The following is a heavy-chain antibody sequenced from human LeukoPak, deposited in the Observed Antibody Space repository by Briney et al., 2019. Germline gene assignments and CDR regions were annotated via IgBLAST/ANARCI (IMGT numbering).Heavy chain of an antibody. CDR1: GGSLSSHY. J-gene: IGHJ4*02. CDR2: IYDSGST. Sequence: SETLSLTCTVSGGSLSSHYWSWIRQPLGKGLEWIGYIYDSGSTSNPSLKSRVTISEDTSKKQFSLKLTSVTAADTAVYFCARRRDGYNFNLDYWGQGTLVTVSS. D-gene: IGHD5-24*01. CDR3: ARRRDGYNFNLDY. V-gene: IGHV4-59*11.